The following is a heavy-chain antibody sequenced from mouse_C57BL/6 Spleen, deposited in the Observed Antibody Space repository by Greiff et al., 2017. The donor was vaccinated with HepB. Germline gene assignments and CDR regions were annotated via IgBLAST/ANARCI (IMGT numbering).Heavy chain of an antibody. J-gene: IGHJ3*01. V-gene: IGHV1-82*01. Sequence: QVQLQQSGPELVKPGASVKISCKASGYAFSSSWMNWVKQRPGKGLEWIGRIYPGDGDTNYNGKFKGKATLTADKSSSTAYMQLSRLTSEDSAVYFGARGCAYWGQGTLVTVAA. CDR3: ARGCAY. CDR2: IYPGDGDT. CDR1: GYAFSSSW.